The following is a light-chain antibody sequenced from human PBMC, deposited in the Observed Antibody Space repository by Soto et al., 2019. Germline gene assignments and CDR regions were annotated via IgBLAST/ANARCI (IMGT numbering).Light chain of an antibody. V-gene: IGKV2-30*01. CDR3: LQGTHWPPYT. CDR2: KVS. Sequence: DVVMTQSPLSLPVTLGQPASISCRSSQSLAYSDGNTYLNWFQQRPGHSPRRLIYKVSNRDSGVPDRFSGSGSGSEFILRMSRVEAEDVGVYYCLQGTHWPPYTFGQGTKLEIK. CDR1: QSLAYSDGNTY. J-gene: IGKJ2*01.